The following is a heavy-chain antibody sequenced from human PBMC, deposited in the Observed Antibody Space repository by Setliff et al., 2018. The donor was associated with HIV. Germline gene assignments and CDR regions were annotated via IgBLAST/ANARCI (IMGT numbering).Heavy chain of an antibody. J-gene: IGHJ4*02. V-gene: IGHV3-53*04. CDR1: GFTVSRYY. D-gene: IGHD2-8*01. CDR2: IYSGGTT. Sequence: GGSLRLSCAASGFTVSRYYMSWVRQAPGKGLEWVSIIYSGGTTYYADSVKGRFIISRHNSNNTLYLQVNSLRAEDSAMYYCAKDSGAINGAWFPLWGQGTLVTVSS. CDR3: AKDSGAINGAWFPL.